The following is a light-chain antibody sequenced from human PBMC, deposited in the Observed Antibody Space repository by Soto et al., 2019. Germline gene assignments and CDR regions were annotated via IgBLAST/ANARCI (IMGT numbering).Light chain of an antibody. J-gene: IGKJ2*01. CDR2: DTS. Sequence: EIVMTQSPATLSVSPGERATLSCRASQGVSSNLAWYQQKPGQAPSLLIYDTSTRATGIPARFSGSGSGTEFTLTISSLQSEDFAVYYCQQYDSWPYTFGQGTKLEIK. CDR1: QGVSSN. V-gene: IGKV3-15*01. CDR3: QQYDSWPYT.